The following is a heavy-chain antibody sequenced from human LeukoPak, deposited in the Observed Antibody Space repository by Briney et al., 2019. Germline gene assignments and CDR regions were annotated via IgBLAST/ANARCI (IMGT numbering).Heavy chain of an antibody. CDR2: MSYDGSNK. CDR3: AKAVAAVAATPCDS. V-gene: IGHV3-30*18. D-gene: IGHD6-19*01. CDR1: GFIFSSYA. Sequence: SGRSLRLSCAVSGFIFSSYAIHWVRQAPGKGLEWVAAMSYDGSNKHYAESVKGRFTISRDNSMNTVDLQMNSLRAEDTGVYYCAKAVAAVAATPCDSWGQGTLVIVSS. J-gene: IGHJ4*02.